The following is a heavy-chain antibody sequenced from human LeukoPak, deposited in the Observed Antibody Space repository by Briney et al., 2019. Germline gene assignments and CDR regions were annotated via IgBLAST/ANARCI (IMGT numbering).Heavy chain of an antibody. V-gene: IGHV3-48*03. CDR1: GFTFSSYE. J-gene: IGHJ3*02. CDR3: ASGICSGGSCYYDAFDI. CDR2: ISSSGSTI. D-gene: IGHD2-15*01. Sequence: PEGSLRLSCAASGFTFSSYEMNWVRQAPGKGLEWVSYISSSGSTIYYADSVKGRFTISRDNAKNSLYLQMNSLRAEDTAVYYCASGICSGGSCYYDAFDIWGQGTMVTVSS.